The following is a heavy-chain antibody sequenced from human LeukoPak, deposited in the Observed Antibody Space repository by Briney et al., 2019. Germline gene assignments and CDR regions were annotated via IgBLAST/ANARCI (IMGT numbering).Heavy chain of an antibody. V-gene: IGHV3-49*04. CDR1: GLTFGDYG. CDR2: IRSEAYGGTT. CDR3: TRDPVAAVGTGYFDN. D-gene: IGHD6-13*01. Sequence: GGSLRLSCTASGLTFGDYGMSWVRQAPGKGLEWVGFIRSEAYGGTTEHAASVKGRFTISRDDSKSIAYLQMNSLKTEDTAVYYCTRDPVAAVGTGYFDNWGRGTLVTVSS. J-gene: IGHJ4*02.